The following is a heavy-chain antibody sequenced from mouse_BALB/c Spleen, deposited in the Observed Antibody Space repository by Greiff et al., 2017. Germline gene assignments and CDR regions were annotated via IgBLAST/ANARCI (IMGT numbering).Heavy chain of an antibody. CDR1: GFTFSSYG. D-gene: IGHD1-1*01. CDR2: LNSNGGST. Sequence: EVKLVESGGGLVQPGGSLKLSCAASGFTFSSYGMSWVRQTPAKRLELVATLNSNGGSTYYPDSVKGRFTISRDNDKNTLYLHMSSLKSEDTAMYYCARGEYYGSSYGYWGQDTTLTVSS. J-gene: IGHJ2*01. CDR3: ARGEYYGSSYGY. V-gene: IGHV5-6-3*01.